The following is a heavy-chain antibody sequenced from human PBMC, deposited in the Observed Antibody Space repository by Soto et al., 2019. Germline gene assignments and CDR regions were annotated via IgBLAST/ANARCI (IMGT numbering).Heavy chain of an antibody. CDR1: GFTFSSYA. J-gene: IGHJ4*02. Sequence: QVQLVESGGGVVQPGRSLRLSCAASGFTFSSYAMHWVRQAPGKGLERVAVISYDGSNKYYADSVKGRFTISRDNSKNTLYLQMNSLRAEDTAVYYCARAPYEAAGTDYWGQGTLVTVSS. CDR3: ARAPYEAAGTDY. CDR2: ISYDGSNK. D-gene: IGHD2-15*01. V-gene: IGHV3-30-3*01.